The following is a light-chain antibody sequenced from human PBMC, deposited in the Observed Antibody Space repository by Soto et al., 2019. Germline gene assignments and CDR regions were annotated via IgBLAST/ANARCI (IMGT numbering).Light chain of an antibody. Sequence: DIQMTQSPSSLSASVGDRVTITCQASQDISNYLNWYQQKPGKAPKLLIYDASNLETGVPSRFSGSGSGTDFTFTISSLQPEDIATYYCQQYDNLEGITFGQGTRLEIK. CDR1: QDISNY. CDR3: QQYDNLEGIT. CDR2: DAS. V-gene: IGKV1-33*01. J-gene: IGKJ5*01.